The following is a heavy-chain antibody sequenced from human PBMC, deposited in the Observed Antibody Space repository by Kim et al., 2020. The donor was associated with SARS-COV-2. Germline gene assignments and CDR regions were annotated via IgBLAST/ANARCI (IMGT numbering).Heavy chain of an antibody. J-gene: IGHJ6*02. V-gene: IGHV4-39*01. CDR2: IYYSGST. CDR1: GGSISSSSYY. D-gene: IGHD3-3*01. Sequence: SETLSLTCTVSGGSISSSSYYWGWIRQPPGKGLEWIGSIYYSGSTYYNPSLKSRVTISVDTSKNQFSLKLSSVTAADTAVYYCARHFGRGYYYGMDVWGQGTTVTVSS. CDR3: ARHFGRGYYYGMDV.